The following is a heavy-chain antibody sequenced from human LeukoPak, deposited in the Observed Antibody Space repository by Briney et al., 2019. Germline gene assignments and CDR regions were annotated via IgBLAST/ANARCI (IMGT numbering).Heavy chain of an antibody. V-gene: IGHV4-34*01. CDR2: INHSGST. D-gene: IGHD6-6*01. CDR3: ARELGARPPHWFDP. CDR1: GGSISSYY. J-gene: IGHJ5*02. Sequence: SETLSLTCTVSGGSISSYYWSWIRQPPGKGLEWIGEINHSGSTNYNPSLKSRVTISVDTSKNQFSLKLSSVTAADTAVYYCARELGARPPHWFDPWAREPWSPSPQ.